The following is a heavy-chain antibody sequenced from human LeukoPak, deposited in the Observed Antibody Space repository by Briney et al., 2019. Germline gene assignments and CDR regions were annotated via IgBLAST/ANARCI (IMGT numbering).Heavy chain of an antibody. J-gene: IGHJ2*01. CDR1: GFTFSNYA. D-gene: IGHD1-26*01. CDR3: ARDGSSYQLNSGSYHWYFDL. CDR2: ISTDGDTT. Sequence: PGGSLRLSCAASGFTFSNYAMHWVRQAPGKGLEYVSVISTDGDTTFYANSVKGRFTISRDNSKNTLYLQMGSLRAEDMAVYYCARDGSSYQLNSGSYHWYFDLWGRGTLVTVSS. V-gene: IGHV3-64*01.